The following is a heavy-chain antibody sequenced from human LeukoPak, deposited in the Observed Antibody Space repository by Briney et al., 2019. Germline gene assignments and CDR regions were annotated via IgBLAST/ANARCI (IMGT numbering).Heavy chain of an antibody. CDR1: GFIFKNHA. Sequence: PGGSLRLSCAASGFIFKNHAMSWVRQAPGKGLEWVSSISSSSSYIYYADSVKGRFTISRDNAKNSLYLQMNSLRAEDTAVYYCARSDPNTYWGQGTLVTVSS. V-gene: IGHV3-21*01. J-gene: IGHJ4*02. CDR3: ARSDPNTY. CDR2: ISSSSSYI.